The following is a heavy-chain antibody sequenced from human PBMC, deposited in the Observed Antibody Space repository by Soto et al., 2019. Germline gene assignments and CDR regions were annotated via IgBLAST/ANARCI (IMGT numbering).Heavy chain of an antibody. J-gene: IGHJ4*02. D-gene: IGHD6-13*01. CDR2: ISRSGSDT. CDR1: GFMLSTSA. V-gene: IGHV3-23*01. CDR3: AKDLGSSPPGDY. Sequence: EVQILESGGGLVQPGGSLRLSCVASGFMLSTSAMSWVRQAPGKGLEWVSSISRSGSDTFYADSVKGRFTISRDKSKNTLSLQMNSLRAEDTALYYCAKDLGSSPPGDYWGRGTLVTVSS.